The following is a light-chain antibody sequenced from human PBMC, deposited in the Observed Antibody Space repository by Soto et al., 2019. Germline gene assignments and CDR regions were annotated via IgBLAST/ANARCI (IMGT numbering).Light chain of an antibody. CDR3: LLYFSPDRYT. V-gene: IGKV3-20*01. CDR2: GAS. Sequence: EIVLTQTPGTLSLSPGERATLSCRASQSVTSSHLAWYQQKPGQAPRLLIYGASTRATGIPDRFSGSGSDTDFSLAIRRPDHEDFAMYYCLLYFSPDRYTFGTETKVQIK. J-gene: IGKJ2*01. CDR1: QSVTSSH.